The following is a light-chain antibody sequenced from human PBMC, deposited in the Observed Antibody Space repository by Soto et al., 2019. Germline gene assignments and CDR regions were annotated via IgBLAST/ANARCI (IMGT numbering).Light chain of an antibody. CDR2: GAS. J-gene: IGKJ5*01. CDR3: KAYNTYSSS. Sequence: DVQMTQSPSTLSASVGARVTITCRASQNIVNWLAWYQQRPGKPPKILIYGASTFESGVPSRFSGSGSGTEFTLAITALQPGDFENSFCKAYNTYSSSFGHGTRL. V-gene: IGKV1-5*01. CDR1: QNIVNW.